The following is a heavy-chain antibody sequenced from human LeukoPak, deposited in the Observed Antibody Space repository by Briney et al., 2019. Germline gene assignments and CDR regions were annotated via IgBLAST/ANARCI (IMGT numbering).Heavy chain of an antibody. CDR1: GFTFSSYS. CDR2: MYSGGGT. Sequence: GGSLRLSCAASGFTFSSYSMNWVRQAPGKGLEWVSVMYSGGGTYYADSVKGRFTISRDNSKNTVYLQMNSLRAEDTAVYYCVREWLSSGADNWGQGSLVTVSS. D-gene: IGHD1-26*01. CDR3: VREWLSSGADN. J-gene: IGHJ4*02. V-gene: IGHV3-66*01.